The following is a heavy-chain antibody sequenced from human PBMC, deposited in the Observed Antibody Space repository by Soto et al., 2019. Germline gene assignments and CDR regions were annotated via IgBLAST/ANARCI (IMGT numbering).Heavy chain of an antibody. Sequence: GGSLRLSCAASGFTFSSYSMNWVRQAPGKGLEWVSYISSSSSTIYYADSVKGRFTISRDNAKNSLYLQMSSLRDEDTAVYYCARARGSEPYYYYGMDVWGQGTTVTSP. V-gene: IGHV3-48*02. CDR2: ISSSSSTI. J-gene: IGHJ6*02. CDR1: GFTFSSYS. CDR3: ARARGSEPYYYYGMDV. D-gene: IGHD3-10*01.